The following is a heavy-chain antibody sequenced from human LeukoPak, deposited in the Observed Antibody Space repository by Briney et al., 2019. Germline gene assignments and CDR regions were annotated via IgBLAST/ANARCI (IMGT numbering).Heavy chain of an antibody. CDR1: GGSFSGYY. J-gene: IGHJ4*02. CDR2: INHSGST. CDR3: ARVPLPRYYYDSSGYPYFDY. V-gene: IGHV4-34*01. D-gene: IGHD3-22*01. Sequence: SETLSLTCAVYGGSFSGYYWSWIRQPPGKGLEWIGEINHSGSTNYNPSLKSRVTISVDTSKNQFSLKLSSVTAADTAVYYCARVPLPRYYYDSSGYPYFDYWGQGTLVTVSS.